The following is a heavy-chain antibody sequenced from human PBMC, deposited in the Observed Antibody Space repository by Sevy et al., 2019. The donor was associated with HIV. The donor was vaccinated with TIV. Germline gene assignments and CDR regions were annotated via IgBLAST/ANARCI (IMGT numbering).Heavy chain of an antibody. CDR3: ARDRTMRSSGWKRGEYFQH. CDR2: INPNSGGT. D-gene: IGHD6-19*01. Sequence: ATVKVSCKASGYTFTGYYMHWVRQAPRQGLERMGWINPNSGGTNYSQKFQGRVTMIRDTSISSAYMELSRLRSDDTAVYYCARDRTMRSSGWKRGEYFQHWGQGTLVTVSS. V-gene: IGHV1-2*02. CDR1: GYTFTGYY. J-gene: IGHJ1*01.